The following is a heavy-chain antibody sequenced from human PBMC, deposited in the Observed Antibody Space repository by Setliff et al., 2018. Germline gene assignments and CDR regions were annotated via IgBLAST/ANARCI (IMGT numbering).Heavy chain of an antibody. V-gene: IGHV4-39*07. CDR1: GGAFSSHY. CDR2: IYYSGST. CDR3: ARGGGYGSGGSFHNAPFDY. D-gene: IGHD3-10*01. J-gene: IGHJ4*02. Sequence: SETLSLTCAVYGGAFSSHYWGWIRQPPGKGLEWIGSIYYSGSTYYNPSLESRVTISIDKPNKQFSLELRSLTAADTALYYCARGGGYGSGGSFHNAPFDYWGQGMLVTVSS.